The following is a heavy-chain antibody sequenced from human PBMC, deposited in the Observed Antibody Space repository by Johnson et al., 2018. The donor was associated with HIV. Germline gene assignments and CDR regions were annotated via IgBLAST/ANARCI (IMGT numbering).Heavy chain of an antibody. CDR3: AWGSSGYYYRAFDI. Sequence: EQLVESGGGVVRPGGSLRLSCAASGFTFDDYGMSWVRQAPGKGLEWVSGINWNGGSTGYADSVKGRFTISRDNAKNSLYLQMNSLRAEDTALYYCAWGSSGYYYRAFDIWGQGTMVTVSS. V-gene: IGHV3-20*04. CDR1: GFTFDDYG. D-gene: IGHD3-22*01. CDR2: INWNGGST. J-gene: IGHJ3*02.